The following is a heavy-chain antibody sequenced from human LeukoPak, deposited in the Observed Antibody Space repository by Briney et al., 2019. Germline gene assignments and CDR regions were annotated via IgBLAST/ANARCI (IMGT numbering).Heavy chain of an antibody. CDR1: GYTFTSYG. V-gene: IGHV1-18*01. Sequence: ASVKVSCKASGYTFTSYGISWVRQAPGQGLEWMGWISAYNGNTNYAQKLQGRVTMTTDTSTSTAYMELRSLRSDDTAVYYCARGVEDYVWGSYRSPLDYWGQGTLVTVSS. CDR2: ISAYNGNT. CDR3: ARGVEDYVWGSYRSPLDY. J-gene: IGHJ4*02. D-gene: IGHD3-16*02.